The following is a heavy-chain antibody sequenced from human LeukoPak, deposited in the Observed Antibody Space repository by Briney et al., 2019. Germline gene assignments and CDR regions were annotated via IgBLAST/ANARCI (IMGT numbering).Heavy chain of an antibody. CDR2: IYYSGST. CDR1: GGSISSYY. Sequence: SETLSLTCTVSGGSISSYYWSWIRQPPGKGLEWIGYIYYSGSTNYNPSLKSRVTISVDTSKNQFSLKLSSVTAADTAVYYCARVALSNYYDSSGPPEAWGQGTLVTVYS. J-gene: IGHJ5*02. V-gene: IGHV4-59*12. CDR3: ARVALSNYYDSSGPPEA. D-gene: IGHD3-22*01.